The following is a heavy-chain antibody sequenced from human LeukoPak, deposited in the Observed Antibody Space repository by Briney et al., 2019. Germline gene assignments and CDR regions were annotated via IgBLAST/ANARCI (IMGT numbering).Heavy chain of an antibody. CDR1: GFTFSSYG. CDR2: ISYDGSNK. J-gene: IGHJ4*02. V-gene: IGHV3-30*18. D-gene: IGHD1-26*01. CDR3: AKDPFKWELLRVFDY. Sequence: GGSLRLSCAASGFTFSSYGMHWVRQAPGKGLEWVAVISYDGSNKYYADSVKGRFTISRDNSKNTLYLQMNSLRAEDTAVYYCAKDPFKWELLRVFDYWGQGTLVTVSS.